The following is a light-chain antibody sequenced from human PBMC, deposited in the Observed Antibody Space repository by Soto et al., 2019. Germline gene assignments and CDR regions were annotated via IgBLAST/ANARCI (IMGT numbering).Light chain of an antibody. CDR1: SSDVGGYNY. Sequence: QSALTQPPSASGSPGQSVTISCTGTSSDVGGYNYVSWYQQHPGKVPKLIIYEVTKRPSGVPGRFSGSKSGNTASLTVSGLQAEDEADYYCSSYEGSNNLVFGGGTKLTVL. CDR3: SSYEGSNNLV. CDR2: EVT. V-gene: IGLV2-8*01. J-gene: IGLJ2*01.